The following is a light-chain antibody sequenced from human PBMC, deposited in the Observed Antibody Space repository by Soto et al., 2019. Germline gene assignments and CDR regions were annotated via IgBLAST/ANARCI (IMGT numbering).Light chain of an antibody. Sequence: EIVMTQSPATLSVSPGERATLSCRASQSVSNNLAWYQQKPGQAPRLLIYGASTRATGIADRFSGSGSGTDFTLTISRLEPEDFAVYYCQQYGSSGVTFGPGTKVDIK. CDR3: QQYGSSGVT. J-gene: IGKJ3*01. CDR2: GAS. V-gene: IGKV3-20*01. CDR1: QSVSNN.